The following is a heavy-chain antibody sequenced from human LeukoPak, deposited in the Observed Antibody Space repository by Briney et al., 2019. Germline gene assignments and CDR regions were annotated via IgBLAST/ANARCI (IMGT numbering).Heavy chain of an antibody. CDR2: ISGSGDGT. Sequence: EGSLRLSCAASGFTFSTYAMSWVRHAPGKGLEWVSAISGSGDGTYYADSVKGRFTISRDNSKNTLYLQMNSLRAEDTAVYYCAKGWIRLWLMVYWGQGTLVTVSS. CDR3: AKGWIRLWLMVY. D-gene: IGHD5-18*01. J-gene: IGHJ4*02. CDR1: GFTFSTYA. V-gene: IGHV3-23*01.